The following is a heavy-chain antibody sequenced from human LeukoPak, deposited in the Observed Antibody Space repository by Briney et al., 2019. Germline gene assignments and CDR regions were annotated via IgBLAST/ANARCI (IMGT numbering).Heavy chain of an antibody. J-gene: IGHJ4*02. CDR3: ARDGPYGGHDY. V-gene: IGHV1-69*04. CDR2: IIPILGIA. Sequence: APVKVSCKASGGTFSSYAISWVRQAPGQGLEWMGRIIPILGIANYAQKFQGRVTITADKSTSTAYMELSSLRSEDTAVYYCARDGPYGGHDYWGQGTLVTVSS. CDR1: GGTFSSYA. D-gene: IGHD4/OR15-4a*01.